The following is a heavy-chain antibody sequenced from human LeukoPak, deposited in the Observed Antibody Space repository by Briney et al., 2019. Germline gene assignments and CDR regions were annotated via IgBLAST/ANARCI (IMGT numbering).Heavy chain of an antibody. V-gene: IGHV1-69*13. Sequence: SVTVSFTSSGGTFTIYAISWVRQAPGQGLEWMGGIIPIFGTANYAQKFQGRVTITADESTSTAYMELSSLRSEDTAVYYCARGKVTMIVGQFDYWGQGTLVTVSS. CDR3: ARGKVTMIVGQFDY. D-gene: IGHD3-22*01. CDR1: GGTFTIYA. CDR2: IIPIFGTA. J-gene: IGHJ4*02.